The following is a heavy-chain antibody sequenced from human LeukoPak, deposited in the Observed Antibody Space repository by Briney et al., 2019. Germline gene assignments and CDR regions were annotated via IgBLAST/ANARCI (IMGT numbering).Heavy chain of an antibody. CDR2: FDPEDGET. Sequence: ASVKVSCKVSGYTLTELSMHWVRQAPGKGLERMGGFDPEDGETIYAQKFQGRVTMTEDTSTDTAYMELSSLRSEDTAVYYCRGSGSYSVHIDYWGQGTLVTVSS. D-gene: IGHD1-26*01. V-gene: IGHV1-24*01. J-gene: IGHJ4*02. CDR1: GYTLTELS. CDR3: RGSGSYSVHIDY.